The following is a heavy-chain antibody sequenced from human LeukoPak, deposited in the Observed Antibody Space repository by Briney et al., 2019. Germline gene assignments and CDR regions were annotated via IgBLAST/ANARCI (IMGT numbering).Heavy chain of an antibody. D-gene: IGHD5-18*01. CDR1: GGSISSYY. CDR2: IYYSGST. J-gene: IGHJ4*02. CDR3: ARHGSAIRFDY. Sequence: SETLSLTCTVSGGSISSYYWSWIRQPPGKGLEWIGYIYYSGSTNYNPSLKSRVTISVDTSKNQFSLKLSPVTAADTAVYYCARHGSAIRFDYWGQGTLVTVSS. V-gene: IGHV4-59*08.